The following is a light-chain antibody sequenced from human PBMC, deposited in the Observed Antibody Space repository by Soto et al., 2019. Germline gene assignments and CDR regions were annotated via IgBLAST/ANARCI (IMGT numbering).Light chain of an antibody. J-gene: IGLJ1*01. CDR2: SNN. V-gene: IGLV1-47*02. Sequence: QSVLTQPPSASGTPGQRVTISCSGSSSNIGSNYVYWYQQLPGTAPKLLIYSNNQRPSGVPDRFSGSKSGTSASLAISGLRSEDEADYYCATWDDSLSALSVLGTGTKATVL. CDR3: ATWDDSLSALSV. CDR1: SSNIGSNY.